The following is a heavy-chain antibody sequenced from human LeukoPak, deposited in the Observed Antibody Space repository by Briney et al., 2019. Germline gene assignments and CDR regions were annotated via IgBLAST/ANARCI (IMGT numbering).Heavy chain of an antibody. Sequence: ASVKVSCKASGYTFTGYYMHWVRQAPGQGLEWMGWINPNSGGTNYAQKFQGRVTMTRDTSISTAYMELSSLRSEDTAVYYCATMTTSYYYYYGMDVWGQGTTVTVSS. CDR1: GYTFTGYY. CDR3: ATMTTSYYYYYGMDV. J-gene: IGHJ6*02. V-gene: IGHV1-2*02. CDR2: INPNSGGT. D-gene: IGHD4-17*01.